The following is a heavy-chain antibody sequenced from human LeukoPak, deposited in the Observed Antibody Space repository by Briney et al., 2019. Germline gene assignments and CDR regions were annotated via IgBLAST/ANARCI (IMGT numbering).Heavy chain of an antibody. CDR3: ARDRGVLLYYFDY. CDR1: GFTFSSYS. J-gene: IGHJ4*02. D-gene: IGHD2-15*01. CDR2: ISSSSSYI. V-gene: IGHV3-21*01. Sequence: GGSLRLSCAASGFTFSSYSMNWVRQAPGKGLEWVSSISSSSSYIYYADSVKGRFTISRDNAKNSLYLQMNSLRAEDTAVYYCARDRGVLLYYFDYWGQGTLVTVSS.